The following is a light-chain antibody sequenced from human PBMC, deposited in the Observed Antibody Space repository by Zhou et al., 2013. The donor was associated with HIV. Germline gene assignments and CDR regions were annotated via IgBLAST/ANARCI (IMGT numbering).Light chain of an antibody. Sequence: AIQMTQSPSSLSASIGDRVTITCRASQVISSYLAWYQQKPGKAPKLLIYGASSLQSGVPSRFGGSGSGTDFTLTVSCLQSEDFATYYCQQYYAYPWTFGQGTKVEI. CDR2: GAS. CDR1: QVISSY. J-gene: IGKJ1*01. V-gene: IGKV1-8*01. CDR3: QQYYAYPWT.